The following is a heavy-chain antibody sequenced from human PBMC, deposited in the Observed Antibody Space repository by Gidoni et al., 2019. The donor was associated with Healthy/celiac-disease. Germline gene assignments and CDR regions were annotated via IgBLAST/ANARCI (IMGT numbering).Heavy chain of an antibody. CDR3: ARYGAAAGAFDY. CDR1: GVTFSSYS. V-gene: IGHV3-21*01. Sequence: EVTLVESGGGRVRPGGTLRLSWAASGVTFSSYSMNWVRQAPGKGLEWVSSISSSSSYIYYADSVKGRFTISRDNAKNSLYLQLNSLRAEDTAVYYCARYGAAAGAFDYWGQGTLVTVSS. J-gene: IGHJ4*02. CDR2: ISSSSSYI. D-gene: IGHD6-13*01.